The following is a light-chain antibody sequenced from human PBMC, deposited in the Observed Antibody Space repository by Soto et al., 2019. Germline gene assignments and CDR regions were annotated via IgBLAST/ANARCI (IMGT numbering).Light chain of an antibody. CDR3: GSYACSNPLV. Sequence: QSVLTQPPSASGSPGQSVTISCTGTSSDIGGYRYVSWYQQHPGRAPRLMIYEVSKRPSGVPDRFSGSKSGNTASLTVSGLQAEDEADYYCGSYACSNPLVFATGTKLTVL. V-gene: IGLV2-8*01. CDR1: SSDIGGYRY. J-gene: IGLJ1*01. CDR2: EVS.